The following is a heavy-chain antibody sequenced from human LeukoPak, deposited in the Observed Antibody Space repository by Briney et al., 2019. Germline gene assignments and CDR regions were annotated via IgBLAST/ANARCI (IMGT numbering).Heavy chain of an antibody. CDR2: IHTSGST. CDR1: GGSFTSYY. V-gene: IGHV4-4*07. Sequence: SETLSLPCSVSGGSFTSYYWSWIRQPAGKGLEWIGRIHTSGSTDYNPSLKTRVTMSVDTSKNQFSLKLTSVTAADTAVYYCARELYGSGLGPLWYWGQGTLVTVSS. D-gene: IGHD6-19*01. CDR3: ARELYGSGLGPLWY. J-gene: IGHJ4*02.